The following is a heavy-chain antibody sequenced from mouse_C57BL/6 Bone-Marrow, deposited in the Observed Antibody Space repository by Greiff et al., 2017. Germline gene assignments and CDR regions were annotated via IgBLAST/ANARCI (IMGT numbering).Heavy chain of an antibody. CDR3: ARAWDYYAMDY. CDR2: ISDGGSYT. CDR1: GFTFSSYA. Sequence: EVQVVESGGGLVKPGGSLKLSCAASGFTFSSYAMSWVRQTTEKRLEWVATISDGGSYTYYQDNVKGRFAISRDNAKNNLYLQMSHLKSEDTAMYYCARAWDYYAMDYWGQGTSVTVSS. V-gene: IGHV5-4*01. J-gene: IGHJ4*01. D-gene: IGHD4-1*01.